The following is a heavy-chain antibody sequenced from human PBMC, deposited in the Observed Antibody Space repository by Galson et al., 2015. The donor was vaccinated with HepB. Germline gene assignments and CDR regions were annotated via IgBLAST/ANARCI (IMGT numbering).Heavy chain of an antibody. CDR3: ARGLRGVVIVSPFFYLDY. Sequence: ETLSLTCAVYGASFSGYYWSWIRQSPGKGLEWIGEINHGGRTNYNPSLKSRVTISQDMSKNQCSLRLSSVTAADTAIYFCARGLRGVVIVSPFFYLDYWGQGIQVAVSS. D-gene: IGHD3-10*01. V-gene: IGHV4-34*01. J-gene: IGHJ4*02. CDR1: GASFSGYY. CDR2: INHGGRT.